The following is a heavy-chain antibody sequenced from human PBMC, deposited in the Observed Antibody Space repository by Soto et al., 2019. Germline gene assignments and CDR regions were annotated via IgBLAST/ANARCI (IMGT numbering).Heavy chain of an antibody. CDR1: GGSISSSSYY. CDR3: ARVVYRTGLVDH. Sequence: QLQLQESGPGLVKPSETLSLTCTVSGGSISSSSYYWGWIRQPPGKGLEWLGNGYYSGSTNYNPSLKSRVTLSVDPSSHQPVSLDLSSVAAADTAVYYCARVVYRTGLVDHWGQGSLVPVPS. D-gene: IGHD6-19*01. CDR2: GYYSGST. V-gene: IGHV4-39*01. J-gene: IGHJ4*02.